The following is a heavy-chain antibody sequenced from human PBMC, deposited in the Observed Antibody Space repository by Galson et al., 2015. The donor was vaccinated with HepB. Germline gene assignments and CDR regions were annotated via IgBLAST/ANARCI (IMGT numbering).Heavy chain of an antibody. Sequence: QSGAEVKKPGESLKISCRASGYRFDTYWIGWVRQMPGIGLEWMGIIYPDDSDIRYNPSFQGQVTISVDKSITTTYLQWSSLKASDTAMYYCARLFEGVPCAGNCFDGFDVWGQGTMVTVSS. CDR1: GYRFDTYW. J-gene: IGHJ3*01. CDR2: IYPDDSDI. V-gene: IGHV5-51*03. CDR3: ARLFEGVPCAGNCFDGFDV. D-gene: IGHD2-21*01.